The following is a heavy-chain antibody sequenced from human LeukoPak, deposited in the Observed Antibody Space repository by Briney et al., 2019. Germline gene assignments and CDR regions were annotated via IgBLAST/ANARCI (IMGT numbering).Heavy chain of an antibody. D-gene: IGHD5-24*01. CDR1: GFTFSSYW. V-gene: IGHV3-7*03. Sequence: GGSLRLSCEASGFTFSSYWMSWVRQAPGKGLEWVANIKEDGTETYYVDSVKGRFTISRDNAKNSLYLQTNSLRVEDTAVYYCAKEGRSLQTYWGQGTLVTVSS. J-gene: IGHJ4*02. CDR3: AKEGRSLQTY. CDR2: IKEDGTET.